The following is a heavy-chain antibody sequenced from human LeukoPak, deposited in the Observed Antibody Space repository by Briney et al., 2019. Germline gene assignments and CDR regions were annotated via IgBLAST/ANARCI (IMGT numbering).Heavy chain of an antibody. CDR3: AKANYYGSGSYSGIDY. CDR1: GFIVSENY. CDR2: ISGSGGST. V-gene: IGHV3-23*01. D-gene: IGHD3-10*01. J-gene: IGHJ4*02. Sequence: TGGSLRLSCAASGFIVSENYMSWVRQAPGKGLEWVSAISGSGGSTYYADSVKGRFTISRDNSKNTLYLQMNSLRAEDTAVYYCAKANYYGSGSYSGIDYWGQGTLVTVSS.